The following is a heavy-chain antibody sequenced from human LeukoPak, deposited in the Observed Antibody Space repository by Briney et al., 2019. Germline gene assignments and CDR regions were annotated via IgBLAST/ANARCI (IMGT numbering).Heavy chain of an antibody. CDR2: INHSGST. D-gene: IGHD2-15*01. Sequence: SETLSLTCAVYGGSFSGYYWSWIRQPPGKGLEWIGEINHSGSTNYNLSLKSRVTISVDTSKNQFSLKLSSVTAADTAVHYCARIPRYCSGGSCYTGFYYYYYGMDVWGQGTTVTVSS. CDR3: ARIPRYCSGGSCYTGFYYYYYGMDV. CDR1: GGSFSGYY. V-gene: IGHV4-34*01. J-gene: IGHJ6*02.